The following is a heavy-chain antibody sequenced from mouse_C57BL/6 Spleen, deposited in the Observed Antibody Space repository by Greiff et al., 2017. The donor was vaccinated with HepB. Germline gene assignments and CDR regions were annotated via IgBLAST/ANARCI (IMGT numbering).Heavy chain of an antibody. J-gene: IGHJ1*03. D-gene: IGHD2-1*01. V-gene: IGHV2-5*01. CDR3: AKLDGNWYFDV. Sequence: VKLQESGPGLVQPSQSLSITCTVSGFSLTSYGVHWVRQSPGKGLEWLGVIWRGGSTDYNAAFMSRLSITKDNSKSQVFFKMNSLQADDTAIYYCAKLDGNWYFDVWGTGTTVTVSS. CDR1: GFSLTSYG. CDR2: IWRGGST.